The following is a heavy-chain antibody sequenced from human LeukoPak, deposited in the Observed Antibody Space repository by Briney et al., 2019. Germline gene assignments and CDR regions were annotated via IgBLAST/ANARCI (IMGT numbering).Heavy chain of an antibody. V-gene: IGHV1-46*01. CDR3: ARERTPTYSSSWNPPVYNWFDP. D-gene: IGHD6-13*01. CDR1: GYTFTSYY. Sequence: ASVKVSCKASGYTFTSYYMHWVRQAPGQGLEWMGIINPSGGSTSYAQKFQGRVTMTRDMSTSTVYMELSSLRSEDTAVYYCARERTPTYSSSWNPPVYNWFDPWGQGTLVTVSS. CDR2: INPSGGST. J-gene: IGHJ5*02.